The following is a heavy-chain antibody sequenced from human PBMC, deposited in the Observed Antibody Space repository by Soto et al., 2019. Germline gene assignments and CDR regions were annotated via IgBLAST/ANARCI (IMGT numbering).Heavy chain of an antibody. Sequence: ASETLSLTCTVSGGSISSYYWSWIRQPPGKGLEWIGYIYYSGSTNYNPSLKGRVTISVDTSKNQFSLKLSSVTAADTAVYYCARQKQPLDWFDPWGQGTLVTVSS. CDR1: GGSISSYY. J-gene: IGHJ5*02. D-gene: IGHD6-13*01. CDR2: IYYSGST. V-gene: IGHV4-59*01. CDR3: ARQKQPLDWFDP.